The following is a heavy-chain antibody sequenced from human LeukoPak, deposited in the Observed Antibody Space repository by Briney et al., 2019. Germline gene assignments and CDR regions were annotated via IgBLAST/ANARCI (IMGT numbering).Heavy chain of an antibody. CDR3: ARDQYYDSKGWFDP. J-gene: IGHJ5*02. D-gene: IGHD3-22*01. CDR2: INAGNGNT. Sequence: ASVKVSCKASGYTFTSYAMHWVRQAPGQRLEWMGWINAGNGNTKYSQEFQGRVTITRDTSASTAYMELSSLRSEDMAVYYCARDQYYDSKGWFDPWGQGTLVTVSS. V-gene: IGHV1-3*03. CDR1: GYTFTSYA.